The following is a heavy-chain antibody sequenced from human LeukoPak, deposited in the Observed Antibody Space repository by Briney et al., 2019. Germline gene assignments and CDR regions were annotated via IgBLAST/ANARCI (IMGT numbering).Heavy chain of an antibody. D-gene: IGHD4-23*01. CDR2: INHSGST. CDR3: AGFVVTPPLVDY. CDR1: GGSFSGYY. Sequence: PSETLSLTCAVYGGSFSGYYWSWIRQPPGKGLEWIGKINHSGSTNYNPSLKSRVTISVDTSKNQFSLKLSSVTAADTAVYYCAGFVVTPPLVDYWGQGALVTVSS. V-gene: IGHV4-34*01. J-gene: IGHJ4*02.